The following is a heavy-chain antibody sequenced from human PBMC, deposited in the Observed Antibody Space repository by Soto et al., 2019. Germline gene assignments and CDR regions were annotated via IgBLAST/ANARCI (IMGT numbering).Heavy chain of an antibody. D-gene: IGHD6-13*01. CDR1: GFTFSSYE. CDR3: AGHEGGTTGPYSSSWYVSDPVDY. CDR2: ISSSGSTI. Sequence: GGSLRLSCAASGFTFSSYEMNWVRQAPGKGLEWVSYISSSGSTIYYADSVKGRFTISRDNAKNSLYLQMNSLRAEDTAVYYCAGHEGGTTGPYSSSWYVSDPVDYWGQGTLVTVSS. V-gene: IGHV3-48*03. J-gene: IGHJ4*02.